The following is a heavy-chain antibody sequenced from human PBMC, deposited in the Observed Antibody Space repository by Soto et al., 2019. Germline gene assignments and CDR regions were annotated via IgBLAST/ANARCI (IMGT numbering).Heavy chain of an antibody. CDR3: ARGFGYNYYGMDV. Sequence: AETLSLTCAVYGGSFSGYYWSWIRQPPGKGLEWIGEINHSGSTNYNPSLKSRVTISVDTSKNQLSLKLSSVTAADTAVYYCARGFGYNYYGMDVWGQGTTVTVSS. V-gene: IGHV4-34*01. J-gene: IGHJ6*02. CDR1: GGSFSGYY. D-gene: IGHD3-16*01. CDR2: INHSGST.